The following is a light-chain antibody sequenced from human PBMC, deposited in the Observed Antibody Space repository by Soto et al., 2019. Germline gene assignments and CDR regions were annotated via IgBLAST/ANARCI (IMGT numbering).Light chain of an antibody. CDR2: EVT. J-gene: IGLJ3*02. Sequence: QSALTQPASVSGSPGQSITISCTGTSSDVGSFDLVSWYQQHPGKAPKVLIYEVTKRPSGVSDRFSGSKSGNTASLTISWLQDEDEAAYYGCSVAGISTWVFGGGTKLTVL. CDR3: CSVAGISTWV. CDR1: SSDVGSFDL. V-gene: IGLV2-23*02.